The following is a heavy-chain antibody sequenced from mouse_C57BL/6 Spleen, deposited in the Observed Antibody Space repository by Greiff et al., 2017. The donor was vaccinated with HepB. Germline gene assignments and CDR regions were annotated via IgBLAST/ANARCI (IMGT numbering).Heavy chain of an antibody. CDR3: ARGIPSTLYYFDY. J-gene: IGHJ2*01. D-gene: IGHD6-2*01. CDR1: GYTFTSYW. V-gene: IGHV1-55*01. Sequence: VQLQQSGAELVKPGASVKMSCKASGYTFTSYWITWVKQRPGQGLEWIGDIYPGSGSTNYNEKFKSKATLTVDTSSSTAYMQLSSLTSEDSAVYDCARGIPSTLYYFDYWGQGTTLTVSS. CDR2: IYPGSGST.